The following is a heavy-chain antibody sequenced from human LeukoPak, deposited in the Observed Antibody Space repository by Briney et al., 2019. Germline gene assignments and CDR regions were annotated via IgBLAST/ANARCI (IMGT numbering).Heavy chain of an antibody. J-gene: IGHJ6*03. CDR2: ISGSGGST. CDR3: AKGGDTATYYYYYMDV. Sequence: GGSLRLSCAASGFTFSSYAMSWVRQAPGKGLEWVSAISGSGGSTYYADSVKGRFTISRDNSKNTLYLQMNSLRAEDTAAYYCAKGGDTATYYYYYMDVWGKGTTVTVSS. V-gene: IGHV3-23*01. CDR1: GFTFSSYA. D-gene: IGHD5-18*01.